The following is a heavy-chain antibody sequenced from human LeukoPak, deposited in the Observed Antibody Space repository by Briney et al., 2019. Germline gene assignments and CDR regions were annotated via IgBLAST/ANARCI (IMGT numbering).Heavy chain of an antibody. CDR2: IYYSGST. CDR1: GGSISSYY. CDR3: ARGSYNYGDTAMVLAT. Sequence: SETLSLTCTVSGGSISSYYWSWIRQPPGKGLEWIGYIYYSGSTNYNPSLNSRVTISVDTSKNQFSLKLSSVTAADTAVYYCARGSYNYGDTAMVLATWGQGTLVTVSS. D-gene: IGHD5-18*01. V-gene: IGHV4-59*01. J-gene: IGHJ5*02.